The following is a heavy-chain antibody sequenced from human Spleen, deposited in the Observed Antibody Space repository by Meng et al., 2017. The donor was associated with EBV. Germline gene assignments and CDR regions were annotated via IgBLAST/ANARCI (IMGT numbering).Heavy chain of an antibody. CDR1: GFSLSTDGVG. CDR3: AHTKGFGELFTFLFDL. Sequence: QIPLKESGPTLVKPTQTLTLTCTFPGFSLSTDGVGVGWIRQPPGKALEWLAVSYWDDDKTYSASLKSRLTITQDTSKNQVVLTLTNVDSVDTATYYCAHTKGFGELFTFLFDLWGQGMLVTVSS. D-gene: IGHD3-10*01. V-gene: IGHV2-5*02. J-gene: IGHJ4*02. CDR2: SYWDDDK.